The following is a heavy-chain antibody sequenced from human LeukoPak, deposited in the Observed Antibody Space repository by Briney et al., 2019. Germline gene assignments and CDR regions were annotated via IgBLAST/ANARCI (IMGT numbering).Heavy chain of an antibody. J-gene: IGHJ6*03. CDR3: AKVSGELELWYYYYYMDV. V-gene: IGHV3-23*01. CDR1: GLTFSSYA. CDR2: ISGSGGST. D-gene: IGHD1-7*01. Sequence: GGSLRLSCAASGLTFSSYAMSWVRQAPGKGLEWVSAISGSGGSTYYADSVKGRFTISRDNSKNTLYLQMNSLRAEDTAVYYCAKVSGELELWYYYYYMDVWGKGTTVTVSS.